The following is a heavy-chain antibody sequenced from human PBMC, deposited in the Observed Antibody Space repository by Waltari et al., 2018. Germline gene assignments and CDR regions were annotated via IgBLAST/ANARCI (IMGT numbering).Heavy chain of an antibody. Sequence: QLAESGGGLVQPGGSVRLSCVASGFTFSDHYMDWVRQAPGKGLEWISRRSNKADNFRIESAASGKGRFTNSRNDSKCSLYQQMNSLDTDDKAVYYCTSAGFDSWGQGTLVTVSS. CDR2: RSNKADNFRI. V-gene: IGHV3-72*01. J-gene: IGHJ4*02. CDR3: TSAGFDS. CDR1: GFTFSDHY.